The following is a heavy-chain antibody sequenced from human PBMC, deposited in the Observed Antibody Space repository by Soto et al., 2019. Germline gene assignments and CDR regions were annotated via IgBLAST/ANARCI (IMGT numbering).Heavy chain of an antibody. V-gene: IGHV3-66*01. CDR2: IYSGGST. CDR3: ARSIMTTVTTLDAFDI. D-gene: IGHD4-17*01. Sequence: EVQLVESGGCLVQPGGSLRLSCAASGFTVSSNYMSWVRQAPGKGLEWVSVIYSGGSTYYADSVKGRFTISRDNTKNTLYLQMNSLRAEDTAVYYCARSIMTTVTTLDAFDIWGQGTMVTVSS. CDR1: GFTVSSNY. J-gene: IGHJ3*02.